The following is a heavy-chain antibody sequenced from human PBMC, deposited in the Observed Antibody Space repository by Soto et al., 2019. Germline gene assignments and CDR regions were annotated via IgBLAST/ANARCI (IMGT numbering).Heavy chain of an antibody. CDR2: IKADGSDI. CDR3: ARGRAVAV. J-gene: IGHJ4*02. Sequence: EVQLVESGGGLGQPGGSLRLSCVDSGFTFNNYCMIWVRQAPGNGLEWVANIKADGSDINYVDSGKGRLTIYRDNANNSQSLQMNSLRAEDTGIYYCARGRAVAVWGQGTLVIVSS. D-gene: IGHD6-19*01. CDR1: GFTFNNYC. V-gene: IGHV3-7*01.